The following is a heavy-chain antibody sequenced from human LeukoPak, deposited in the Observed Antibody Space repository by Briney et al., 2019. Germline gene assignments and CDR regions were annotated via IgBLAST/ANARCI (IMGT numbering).Heavy chain of an antibody. V-gene: IGHV4-30-2*01. CDR2: IHHSGST. J-gene: IGHJ4*02. CDR3: ARDWAYCSGGSCYDYFDY. CDR1: GGSISSGGYS. D-gene: IGHD2-15*01. Sequence: PSETLSLTCAVSGGSISSGGYSWSWIRQPPGKGLEWIGYIHHSGSTYYNPSLKSRVTISVDRSKNQFSLKLSSVTAADTAVYYCARDWAYCSGGSCYDYFDYWGQGTLVTVSS.